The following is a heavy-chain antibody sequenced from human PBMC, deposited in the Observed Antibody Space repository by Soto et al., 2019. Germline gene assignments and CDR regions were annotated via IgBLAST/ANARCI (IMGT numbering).Heavy chain of an antibody. V-gene: IGHV2-5*05. CDR2: IYWDDDK. CDR3: AHWGYCSGGSCYPPGIDY. J-gene: IGHJ4*02. D-gene: IGHD2-15*01. CDR1: GFSLSTSGVG. Sequence: SGPTLVNPTQTLTLTCTFSGFSLSTSGVGVGWIRQPPGKALEWLALIYWDDDKGYGPSLKSRLTITKDTSKNQVVLTMTNMDPVDTATYYCAHWGYCSGGSCYPPGIDYWGQGTLVTVSS.